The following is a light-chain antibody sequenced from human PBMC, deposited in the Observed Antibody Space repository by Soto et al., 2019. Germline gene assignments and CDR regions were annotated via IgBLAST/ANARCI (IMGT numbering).Light chain of an antibody. CDR3: SSYTTSSTLLYV. Sequence: QSALTQPASVSGSPGQSITISCTGTSSDVGGYNSVSWYQQHPGKAPKLMIYEVNNRPSGVSNRFSGSKSGNTASLTISGLQAEDEADYYCSSYTTSSTLLYVFGTGTKVTVL. CDR2: EVN. CDR1: SSDVGGYNS. V-gene: IGLV2-14*01. J-gene: IGLJ1*01.